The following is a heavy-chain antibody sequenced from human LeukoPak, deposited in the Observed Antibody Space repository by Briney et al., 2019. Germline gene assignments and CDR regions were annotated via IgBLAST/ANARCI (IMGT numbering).Heavy chain of an antibody. V-gene: IGHV4-59*01. J-gene: IGHJ4*02. D-gene: IGHD5-18*01. CDR2: IYYTGTT. Sequence: PSETLSLTCTVSNGSISSFYWTWIRQPPGKGLAWIGYIYYTGTTDYNPSLKSRVTISVDTSKNQFSLKLSSVTAADTAVYYCARGYGRYFDYWGQGTLVTVSS. CDR3: ARGYGRYFDY. CDR1: NGSISSFY.